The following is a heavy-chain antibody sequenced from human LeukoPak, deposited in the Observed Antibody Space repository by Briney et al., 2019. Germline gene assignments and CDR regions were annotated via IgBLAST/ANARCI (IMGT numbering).Heavy chain of an antibody. CDR1: GGSISSYY. D-gene: IGHD3-3*01. J-gene: IGHJ3*02. Sequence: SETLSLTCTVSGGSISSYYWSWIRQPAGNGLEWIGRIYTSGSTNYNPSLKSRVTMSVDTSKNQFSLKLSSVTAADTAVYYCARTYYDFWSGYYDAFDIWGQGTMVTVSS. V-gene: IGHV4-4*07. CDR2: IYTSGST. CDR3: ARTYYDFWSGYYDAFDI.